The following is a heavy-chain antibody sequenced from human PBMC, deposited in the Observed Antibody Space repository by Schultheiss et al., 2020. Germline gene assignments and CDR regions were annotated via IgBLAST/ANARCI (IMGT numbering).Heavy chain of an antibody. CDR2: IYYTGST. V-gene: IGHV4-34*01. J-gene: IGHJ6*02. Sequence: SETLSLTCAVYGGSFSGYYWSWIRQPPGKGLEWIGYIYYTGSTYYSPSLKSRVTISVDTSKNQFSLKLSSVTAADTAVYYCARIYGYSYYYYGMDVWGQGTTVTVSS. CDR3: ARIYGYSYYYYGMDV. D-gene: IGHD5-18*01. CDR1: GGSFSGYY.